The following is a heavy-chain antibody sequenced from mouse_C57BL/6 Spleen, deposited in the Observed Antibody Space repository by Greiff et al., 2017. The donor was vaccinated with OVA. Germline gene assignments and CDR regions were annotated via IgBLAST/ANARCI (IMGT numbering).Heavy chain of an antibody. CDR3: ASGKTFAELGAY. J-gene: IGHJ3*01. CDR1: GFNIKDYY. D-gene: IGHD3-3*01. V-gene: IGHV14-2*01. CDR2: IDPEDGET. Sequence: VQLQQSGAELVKPGASVKLSCTASGFNIKDYYMHWVKQRTEQGLEWIGRIDPEDGETKYAPKFQGKATITADTSSNTAYLQLSSLPSEDPAVYYGASGKTFAELGAYWGQGTLVTVSA.